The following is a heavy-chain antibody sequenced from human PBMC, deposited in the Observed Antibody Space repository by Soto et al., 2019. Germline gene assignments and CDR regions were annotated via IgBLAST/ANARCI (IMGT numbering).Heavy chain of an antibody. D-gene: IGHD3-10*01. V-gene: IGHV5-51*01. CDR1: GYSFTSYW. Sequence: GESLKISCKGSGYSFTSYWIGWVRQMPGKGLEWMGIIYPGDSDTRYSPSFQGQVTISADKSISTAYLQWSSLKASDTAMYYCARLPLVRGVTPEYYFDYWGQGTLVTVSS. J-gene: IGHJ4*02. CDR3: ARLPLVRGVTPEYYFDY. CDR2: IYPGDSDT.